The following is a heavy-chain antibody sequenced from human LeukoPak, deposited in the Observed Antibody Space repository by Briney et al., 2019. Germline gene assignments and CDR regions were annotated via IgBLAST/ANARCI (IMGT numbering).Heavy chain of an antibody. V-gene: IGHV1-69*04. CDR2: IIPILGIA. D-gene: IGHD5-24*01. CDR3: ASPSRDGYNYVFDY. Sequence: PVKVSCKASGGTFSSYAISWVRQAPGQGLEWMGRIIPILGIANYAQEFQGRVTITADKSTSTAYMELSSLRSEDTAVYYCASPSRDGYNYVFDYWGQGTLVTVSS. J-gene: IGHJ4*02. CDR1: GGTFSSYA.